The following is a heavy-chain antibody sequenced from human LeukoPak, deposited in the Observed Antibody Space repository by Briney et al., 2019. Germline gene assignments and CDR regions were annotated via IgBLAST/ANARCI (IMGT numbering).Heavy chain of an antibody. CDR3: ARDSSGYLRLDY. J-gene: IGHJ4*02. V-gene: IGHV4-59*06. CDR2: IYYSGST. D-gene: IGHD3-22*01. Sequence: KPSETLSLTCTVSGGSISSHYWSWIRQHPGKGLEWIGYIYYSGSTYYNPSLKSRVTISVDTSKNQFSLKLSSVTAADTAVYYCARDSSGYLRLDYWGQGTLVTVSS. CDR1: GGSISSHY.